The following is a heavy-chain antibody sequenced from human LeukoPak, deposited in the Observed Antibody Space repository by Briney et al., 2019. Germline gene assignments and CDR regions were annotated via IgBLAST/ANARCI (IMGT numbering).Heavy chain of an antibody. D-gene: IGHD5-18*01. Sequence: GASVKVSCKASGYTFTSYGISWVRQAPGQGLEWMGWISAYNGNTNYAQKLQGRVTMTTNTSTSTAYMELRSLRSDDTAVYYCARGPRGYSYGPHFDYWGQGTLATVSS. V-gene: IGHV1-18*04. CDR1: GYTFTSYG. CDR3: ARGPRGYSYGPHFDY. J-gene: IGHJ4*02. CDR2: ISAYNGNT.